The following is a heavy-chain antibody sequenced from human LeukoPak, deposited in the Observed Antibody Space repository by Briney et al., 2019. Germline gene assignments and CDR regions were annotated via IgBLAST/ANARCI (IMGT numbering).Heavy chain of an antibody. V-gene: IGHV3-48*01. D-gene: IGHD4-11*01. CDR1: GFTFSSYS. Sequence: GGSLRLSCAASGFTFSSYSMNWVRQAPGKGLEWVSYISSSSSTIYYADSVKGRFTISRDNAKNSLYLQMNSLRAEDTAVYYCARILPRQYRPPYYYYMDVWGKGTTVTVSS. CDR2: ISSSSSTI. CDR3: ARILPRQYRPPYYYYMDV. J-gene: IGHJ6*03.